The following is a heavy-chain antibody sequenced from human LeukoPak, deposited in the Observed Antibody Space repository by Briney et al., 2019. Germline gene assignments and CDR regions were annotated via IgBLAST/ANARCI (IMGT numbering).Heavy chain of an antibody. CDR1: GFTFSSYA. CDR3: ARQPWGSWEYYFDY. J-gene: IGHJ4*02. Sequence: GGSLRLSCAASGFTFSSYAMSWVRQAPGKGLEWVSAISGSSGSTYYADSVKGRFTISRDNSKNTLYLQMNSLRAEDTAVYYCARQPWGSWEYYFDYWGQGTLVTVSS. D-gene: IGHD1-26*01. V-gene: IGHV3-23*01. CDR2: ISGSSGST.